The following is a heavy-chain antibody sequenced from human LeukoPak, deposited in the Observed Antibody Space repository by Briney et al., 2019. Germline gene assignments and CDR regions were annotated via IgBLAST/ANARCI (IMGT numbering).Heavy chain of an antibody. V-gene: IGHV4-39*01. D-gene: IGHD6-19*01. CDR1: GGSISSSSYY. Sequence: PSKTLSLTCTVSGGSISSSSYYWGWIRQPPGKGLEWIGSIYYSGSTYYNPSLKSRVTISVDTSKNQFSLKLSSVTAADTAVYYCASLEQWLALFDYWGQGTLVTVSS. CDR2: IYYSGST. J-gene: IGHJ4*02. CDR3: ASLEQWLALFDY.